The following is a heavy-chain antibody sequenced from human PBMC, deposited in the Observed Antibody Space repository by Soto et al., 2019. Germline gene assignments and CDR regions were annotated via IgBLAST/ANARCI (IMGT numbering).Heavy chain of an antibody. Sequence: PSETLSLTCTVSGGAINSYYWTWIRQPAGKGLEWIGRIYSSGSTNYNPSLKSRVTISVDTSKNQFSLKLNSVTAADTAVYYCARRPATAFYYFDYWGQGTLVTVSS. J-gene: IGHJ4*02. CDR3: ARRPATAFYYFDY. D-gene: IGHD2-21*02. CDR1: GGAINSYY. CDR2: IYSSGST. V-gene: IGHV4-4*07.